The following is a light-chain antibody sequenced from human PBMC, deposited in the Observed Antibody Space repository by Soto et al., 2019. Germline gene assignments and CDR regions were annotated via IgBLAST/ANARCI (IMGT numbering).Light chain of an antibody. V-gene: IGLV2-14*01. J-gene: IGLJ1*01. Sequence: QSALTQPSSVSGSPGQSIAISCTGTSSDVGYSNYFSWYQQLPGKAPKLIGYDVSDRHSGVSNRFSGSKSGSTASLTISGLQAEDDADDYCSSCTSSSLYVFGTRTKGIVL. CDR3: SSCTSSSLYV. CDR1: SSDVGYSNY. CDR2: DVS.